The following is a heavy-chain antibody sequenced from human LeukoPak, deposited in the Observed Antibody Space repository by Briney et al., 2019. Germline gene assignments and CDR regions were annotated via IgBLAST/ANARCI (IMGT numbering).Heavy chain of an antibody. J-gene: IGHJ4*02. V-gene: IGHV1-2*02. D-gene: IGHD1-26*01. CDR3: AREESIGRYQFLHDS. Sequence: ASVKVSCRASGYTFIGFYIHWVRQAPGQGLEWLGWINPNNGGTNYAQNFQGRVTMTTDTSTSTAYMELRSLTSDDTAVYFCAREESIGRYQFLHDSWGQGTLVTVSS. CDR1: GYTFIGFY. CDR2: INPNNGGT.